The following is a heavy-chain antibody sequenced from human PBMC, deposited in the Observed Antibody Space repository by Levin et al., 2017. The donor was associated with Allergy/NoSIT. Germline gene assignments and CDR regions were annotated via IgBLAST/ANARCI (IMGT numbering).Heavy chain of an antibody. Sequence: GESLKISCKGSGYSFINYWIGWVRQMPGKGLEWMGIIYPGDSDTKYSPSFQGQVTISADKSISTAYLQWSSLKASDTAMYYCARPPPYDSSGYDAFDSWGQGTMVTVSS. CDR2: IYPGDSDT. CDR3: ARPPPYDSSGYDAFDS. D-gene: IGHD3-22*01. J-gene: IGHJ3*02. CDR1: GYSFINYW. V-gene: IGHV5-51*01.